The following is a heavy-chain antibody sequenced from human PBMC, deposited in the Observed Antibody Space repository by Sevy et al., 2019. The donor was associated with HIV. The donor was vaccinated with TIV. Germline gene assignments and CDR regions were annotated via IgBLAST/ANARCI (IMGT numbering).Heavy chain of an antibody. CDR3: ARDDIVARDYFDY. V-gene: IGHV3-21*01. J-gene: IGHJ4*02. CDR2: ISSSSSYI. D-gene: IGHD2-15*01. Sequence: GGSLRLSCAASGFTFSSYSMNWVRQAPGKVLEWVSSISSSSSYIYYADSVKGRFTISRDNAKNSLYLHMNSLRAEDTAVYYCARDDIVARDYFDYWGQGTLVTVSS. CDR1: GFTFSSYS.